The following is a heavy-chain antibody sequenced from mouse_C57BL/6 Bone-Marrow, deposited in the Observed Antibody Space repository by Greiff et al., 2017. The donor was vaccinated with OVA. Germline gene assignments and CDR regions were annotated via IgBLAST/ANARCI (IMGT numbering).Heavy chain of an antibody. CDR1: GYTFTSYW. V-gene: IGHV1-69*01. CDR3: ARKGGYYGSSYYFDV. D-gene: IGHD1-1*01. CDR2: IDPSDSYT. J-gene: IGHJ1*03. Sequence: QVQLQQPGAELVMPGASVKLSCKVSGYTFTSYWMHWVKQRPGQGLEWIGEIDPSDSYTNYNQKFKGKSTLTVDKSSSTAYMQLSSLTSEDSAVYYCARKGGYYGSSYYFDVWGTGTTVTVSS.